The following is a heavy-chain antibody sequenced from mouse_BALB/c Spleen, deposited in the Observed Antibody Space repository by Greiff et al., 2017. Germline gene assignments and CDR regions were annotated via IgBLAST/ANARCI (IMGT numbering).Heavy chain of an antibody. CDR3: ARAGGGVYYAMDY. CDR2: IWSGGST. V-gene: IGHV2-4-1*01. Sequence: QVQLQQSGPGLVQPSQSLSITCTVSGFSLTSYGVHWVRQSPGKGLEWLGVIWSGGSTDYNAAFISRLSISKDNSKSQVFFKMNSLQADDTAIYYCARAGGGVYYAMDYWGQGTSVTVSS. CDR1: GFSLTSYG. D-gene: IGHD1-1*02. J-gene: IGHJ4*01.